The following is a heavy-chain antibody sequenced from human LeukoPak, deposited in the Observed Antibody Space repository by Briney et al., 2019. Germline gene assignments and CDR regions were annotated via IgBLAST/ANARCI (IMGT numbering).Heavy chain of an antibody. CDR3: ARPQDDSSAPDY. D-gene: IGHD3-22*01. Sequence: GASVKVSCKASGYTFTGYYMHWVRQAPGQGLEWMGWINPNSGGTNYAQKFQGRVTTTRDTSISTAYMELSRLRSDDTAVYYCARPQDDSSAPDYWGQGTLVTVSS. CDR1: GYTFTGYY. V-gene: IGHV1-2*02. CDR2: INPNSGGT. J-gene: IGHJ4*02.